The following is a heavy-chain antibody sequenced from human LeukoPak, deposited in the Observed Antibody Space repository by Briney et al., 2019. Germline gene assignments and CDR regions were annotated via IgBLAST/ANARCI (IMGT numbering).Heavy chain of an antibody. J-gene: IGHJ6*02. CDR1: GFTFSDYY. CDR2: ISSSGSTV. D-gene: IGHD3-22*01. Sequence: GGSLRLSCAASGFTFSDYYMSWIRQAPGKGLEWVSYISSSGSTVYYADSVKGRFTISRDNAKNSLYLQMNSLRAEDTAVYYCARDTDSSGYYSNYYYGMDVWGQGTTVTVSS. CDR3: ARDTDSSGYYSNYYYGMDV. V-gene: IGHV3-11*01.